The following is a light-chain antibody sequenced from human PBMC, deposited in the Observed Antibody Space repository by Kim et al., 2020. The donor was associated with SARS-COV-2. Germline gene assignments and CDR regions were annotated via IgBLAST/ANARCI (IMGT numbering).Light chain of an antibody. V-gene: IGLV7-46*01. CDR2: DIT. CDR1: TGAVTSGHF. Sequence: PGGTVTLPFCSSTGAVTSGHFPYWFQHKPGQAPSTLIYDITQRHSWTPARFSGSLLGDKAALTLSGAQPEDEADYYCLLYYSGVRVFGGGTQLTVL. J-gene: IGLJ2*01. CDR3: LLYYSGVRV.